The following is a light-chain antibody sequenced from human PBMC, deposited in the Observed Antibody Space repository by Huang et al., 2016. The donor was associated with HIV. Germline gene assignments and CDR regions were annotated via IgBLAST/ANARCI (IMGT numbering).Light chain of an antibody. CDR2: AAS. V-gene: IGKV3-20*01. CDR3: QQYGSSRRT. CDR1: QSVSSGY. J-gene: IGKJ2*01. Sequence: EIVLTQSPGTLSLSPGERSTLSCRASQSVSSGYLAWYQQKPGQAPRLLIYAASSRATGIPDRFSGSGSGTDFTLTISRLEPEDFAVYYCQQYGSSRRTFGQGTKLEIK.